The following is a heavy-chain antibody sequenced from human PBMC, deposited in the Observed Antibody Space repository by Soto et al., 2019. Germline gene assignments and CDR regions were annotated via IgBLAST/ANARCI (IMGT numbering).Heavy chain of an antibody. J-gene: IGHJ4*02. CDR2: IIPIFETA. Sequence: QVQLVQSGAELKKPGSSVRVSCKISGDSFSIYAISWVRQAPGEGLEWVGDIIPIFETANYAQKFQGRVTITAVESTTTAYMEVTRLRPEDTAIFYCAASDSSSWQHDYWGQGTLITVSS. CDR3: AASDSSSWQHDY. CDR1: GDSFSIYA. D-gene: IGHD6-13*01. V-gene: IGHV1-69*01.